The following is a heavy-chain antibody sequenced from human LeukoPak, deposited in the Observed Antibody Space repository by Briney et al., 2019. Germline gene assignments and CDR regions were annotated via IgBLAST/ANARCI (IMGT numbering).Heavy chain of an antibody. Sequence: GGSLRLSCAGSGFALKSYSLSWVRQAPGKGLEWVSSISSTSAYIYYADSVKGRFTISRDNVDNVVYLQMNSLGAEDTAVYYCARARRTGDPGDYWGQGTLVTVSS. CDR3: ARARRTGDPGDY. CDR2: ISSTSAYI. D-gene: IGHD7-27*01. CDR1: GFALKSYS. V-gene: IGHV3-21*01. J-gene: IGHJ4*02.